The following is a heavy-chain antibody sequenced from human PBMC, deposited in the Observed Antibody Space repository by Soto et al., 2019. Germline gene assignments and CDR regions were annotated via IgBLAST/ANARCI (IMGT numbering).Heavy chain of an antibody. CDR2: NSGSGVRT. CDR3: ATPAYDS. V-gene: IGHV3-23*01. CDR1: GSAFSRYA. D-gene: IGHD3-16*01. J-gene: IGHJ4*02. Sequence: SGSAFSRYALTWVRQTQGEALEWVSSNSGSGVRTYFSDSVRGRFTIPRDNSKDRLYLEMNSVRAEDTAVYYCATPAYDSWGQGTLVTVSS.